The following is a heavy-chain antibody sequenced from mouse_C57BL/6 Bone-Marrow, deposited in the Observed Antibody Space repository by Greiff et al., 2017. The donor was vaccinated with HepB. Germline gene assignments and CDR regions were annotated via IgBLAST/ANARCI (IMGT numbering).Heavy chain of an antibody. CDR3: ARSYYGSSYTSYWYFDV. V-gene: IGHV1-36*01. Sequence: EVQLQQSGPVLVKPGPSVKISCKASGFTFTDYYMHWVKQSHGKSLEWIGLVYPYNGGTSYNQKFKGKATLTVDTSSSTAYMELNSLTSEDSAVYYCARSYYGSSYTSYWYFDVWGTGTTVTVSS. CDR2: VYPYNGGT. J-gene: IGHJ1*03. CDR1: GFTFTDYY. D-gene: IGHD1-1*01.